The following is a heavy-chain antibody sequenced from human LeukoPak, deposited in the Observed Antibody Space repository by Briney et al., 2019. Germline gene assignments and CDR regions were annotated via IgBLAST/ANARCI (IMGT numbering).Heavy chain of an antibody. D-gene: IGHD3-9*01. CDR3: AKEAAGRYDILTGSMGY. CDR2: IKTDGTDT. CDR1: GFTFSSYW. J-gene: IGHJ4*02. V-gene: IGHV3-74*01. Sequence: GGSLRLSCAASGFTFSSYWMHWVRQGPGKGLVWVSRIKTDGTDTGYADSVKGRFTISRDNSKNTLYLQMNSLRAEDTAVYYCAKEAAGRYDILTGSMGYWGQGTLVTVSS.